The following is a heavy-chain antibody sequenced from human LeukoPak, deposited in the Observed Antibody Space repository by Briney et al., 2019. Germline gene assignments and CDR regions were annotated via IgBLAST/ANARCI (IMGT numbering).Heavy chain of an antibody. CDR1: GGSISSYY. CDR2: IKSKTDGGTT. J-gene: IGHJ6*02. Sequence: ETLSLTCTVSGGSISSYYWSWVRQAPGKGLEWVGRIKSKTDGGTTDYAAPVKGRFTISRDDSKNTLYLQMNSLKTEDTAVYYCTTDYCDSSGYPRSGADYYYYYGMDVWGQGTTVTVSS. CDR3: TTDYCDSSGYPRSGADYYYYYGMDV. V-gene: IGHV3-15*01. D-gene: IGHD3-22*01.